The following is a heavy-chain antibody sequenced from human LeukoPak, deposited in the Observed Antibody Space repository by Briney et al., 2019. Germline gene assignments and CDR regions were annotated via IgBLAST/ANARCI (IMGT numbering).Heavy chain of an antibody. CDR2: ISGSGGST. J-gene: IGHJ4*02. Sequence: PGGSLRLSCAASGFTFSSYAMSWVRQAPGKGLEWVSAISGSGGSTYYADSVKGRFTISRDNSKNTLYLQMNSLRAEDTAVYYCAKTGYSSGWGDYYFDYWGQGTLVTVPS. CDR3: AKTGYSSGWGDYYFDY. V-gene: IGHV3-23*01. CDR1: GFTFSSYA. D-gene: IGHD6-19*01.